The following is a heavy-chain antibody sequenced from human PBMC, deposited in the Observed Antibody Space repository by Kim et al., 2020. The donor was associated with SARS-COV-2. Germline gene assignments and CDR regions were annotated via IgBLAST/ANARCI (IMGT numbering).Heavy chain of an antibody. Sequence: GGSLRLSCASSGFTFSDYYMSWIRQAPGKGLEWVSYISSSGSTIYYADSVKGRFTISRDNAKNSLYLQMNSLRAEDTAVYYCARDGYSFLNWFDPWGQGTLVTVSS. CDR1: GFTFSDYY. D-gene: IGHD4-4*01. CDR2: ISSSGSTI. J-gene: IGHJ5*02. V-gene: IGHV3-11*01. CDR3: ARDGYSFLNWFDP.